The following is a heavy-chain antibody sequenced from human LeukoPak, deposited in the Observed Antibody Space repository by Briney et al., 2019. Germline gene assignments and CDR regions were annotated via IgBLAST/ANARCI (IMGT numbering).Heavy chain of an antibody. D-gene: IGHD6-13*01. V-gene: IGHV3-23*01. CDR1: GFTLSSYA. J-gene: IGHJ4*02. CDR2: ISGSGGST. CDR3: AKKEAAAGTVDY. Sequence: QTGGSLRLSCAASGFTLSSYAMSWVRQAPGKGLEWVSAISGSGGSTYYADSVKGRFTISRDNSKNTLYLQMNSLRAEDTAVYYCAKKEAAAGTVDYWGQGTLVTVSS.